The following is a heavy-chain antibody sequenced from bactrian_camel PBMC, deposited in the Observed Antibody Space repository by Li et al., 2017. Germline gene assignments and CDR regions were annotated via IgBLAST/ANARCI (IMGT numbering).Heavy chain of an antibody. V-gene: IGHV3S31*01. CDR2: MLTGTGAR. J-gene: IGHJ4*01. D-gene: IGHD6*01. Sequence: VQLVESGGDSVQSGGSLRLSCTASGLTFGSHCMGWFRQAPGKQREGVAAMLTGTGARFYADSVKGRFTISRDNEKNTVYLQMDSLKPEDTGMYYCASAAYHSNWARLEKRYYSYWGQGTQVTVS. CDR1: GLTFGSHC. CDR3: ASAAYHSNWARLEKRYYSY.